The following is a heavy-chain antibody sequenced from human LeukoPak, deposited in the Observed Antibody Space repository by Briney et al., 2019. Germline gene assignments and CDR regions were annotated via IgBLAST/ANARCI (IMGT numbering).Heavy chain of an antibody. J-gene: IGHJ4*02. Sequence: GGSLRLSCAASGFTFSDYYMSWIRQAPGKGLEWVSYISSSGTYIYYRDSVKGRFTISRDNAENSLYLEMNSLRVEDTAIYYCVRDRGSYRPIDYWGQGTLVTVSS. D-gene: IGHD1-26*01. CDR3: VRDRGSYRPIDY. CDR1: GFTFSDYY. CDR2: ISSSGTYI. V-gene: IGHV3-11*04.